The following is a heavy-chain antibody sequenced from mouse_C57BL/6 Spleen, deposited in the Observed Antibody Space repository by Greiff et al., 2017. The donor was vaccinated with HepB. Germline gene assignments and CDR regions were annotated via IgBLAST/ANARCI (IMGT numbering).Heavy chain of an antibody. Sequence: VQLVESGAELVKPGASVKISCKASGYAFSSYWMNWVKQRPGKGLEWIGQIYPGDGDTNYNGKFKGKATLTADKSSSTAYMQLSSLTSEDSAVYFCARGDWEGMDYWGQGTSVTVSS. CDR3: ARGDWEGMDY. J-gene: IGHJ4*01. CDR2: IYPGDGDT. V-gene: IGHV1-80*01. D-gene: IGHD4-1*01. CDR1: GYAFSSYW.